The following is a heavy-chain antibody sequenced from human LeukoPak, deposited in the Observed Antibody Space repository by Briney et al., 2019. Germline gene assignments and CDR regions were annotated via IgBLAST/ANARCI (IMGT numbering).Heavy chain of an antibody. V-gene: IGHV4-59*08. J-gene: IGHJ4*02. CDR3: ASPWSSGGFDY. CDR1: GGSISNYY. D-gene: IGHD6-19*01. CDR2: IYYSGSS. Sequence: PSETLSLTCTVSGGSISNYYWSWIRQSPGKGLEYIGHIYYSGSSSYNPSLKSRVTISVDTSKNQFSLKLSSVTAADTAVYYCASPWSSGGFDYWGQGTLVTVSS.